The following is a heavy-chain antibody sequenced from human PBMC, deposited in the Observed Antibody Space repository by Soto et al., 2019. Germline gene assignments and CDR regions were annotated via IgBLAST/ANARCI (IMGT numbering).Heavy chain of an antibody. D-gene: IGHD3-22*01. J-gene: IGHJ3*02. CDR2: IYPGDSDT. CDR3: ATHYYDSSGSLVVAFDI. CDR1: GYSFTSYW. Sequence: GESLKISCKGSGYSFTSYWIGWVRQMPGKGLEWMGIIYPGDSDTRYSPSFQGQVTISADKSISTAYLQWSSLKASDTAMYYCATHYYDSSGSLVVAFDIWGQGTMVTVSS. V-gene: IGHV5-51*01.